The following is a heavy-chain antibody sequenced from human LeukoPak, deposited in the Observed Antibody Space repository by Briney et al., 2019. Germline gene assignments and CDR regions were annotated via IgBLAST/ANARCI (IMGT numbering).Heavy chain of an antibody. CDR2: ISSSSSYI. CDR3: ARAQQGGIRFLEWLPHYYYYYYMDV. Sequence: PGGSLRLSCAASGFTFSSYSMSWVRQAPGKGLEWVSSISSSSSYIYYADSVKGRFTISRDNAKNSLYLQMNSLRAEDTAVYYCARAQQGGIRFLEWLPHYYYYYYMDVWGKGTTVTVSS. CDR1: GFTFSSYS. V-gene: IGHV3-21*01. J-gene: IGHJ6*03. D-gene: IGHD3-3*01.